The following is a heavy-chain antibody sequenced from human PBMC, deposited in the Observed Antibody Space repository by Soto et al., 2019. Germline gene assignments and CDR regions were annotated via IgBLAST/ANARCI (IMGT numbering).Heavy chain of an antibody. D-gene: IGHD6-13*01. V-gene: IGHV4-30-4*01. CDR3: ARSGFYSSWYFDF. CDR2: IDYSGST. J-gene: IGHJ4*02. CDR1: GGSISSGDYY. Sequence: SETLSLTXTVSGGSISSGDYYWTWIRQPPGKGLEWIGYIDYSGSTYYSPSLKSRITMSVDTSKNQFSLKLRSVTAADTAVYYCARSGFYSSWYFDFWGLGTMVTVSS.